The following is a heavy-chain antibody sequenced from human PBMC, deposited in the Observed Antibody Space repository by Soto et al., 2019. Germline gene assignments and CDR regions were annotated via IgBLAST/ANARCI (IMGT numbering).Heavy chain of an antibody. Sequence: GGSLRLSCAASGFTFSSYAMHWVRQAPGKGLDYVSAISSNGGSTYYANSVKGRFTISRDNSKNTLYLQMGSLRAEDMAVYYCARGEGCSGGSCYSNYYYGMDVWGQGTTVTVSS. D-gene: IGHD2-15*01. CDR2: ISSNGGST. J-gene: IGHJ6*02. CDR3: ARGEGCSGGSCYSNYYYGMDV. V-gene: IGHV3-64*01. CDR1: GFTFSSYA.